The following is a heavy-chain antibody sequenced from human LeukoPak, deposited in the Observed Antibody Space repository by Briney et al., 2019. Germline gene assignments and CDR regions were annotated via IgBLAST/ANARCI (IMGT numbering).Heavy chain of an antibody. CDR1: GVTFSNHP. J-gene: IGHJ4*02. CDR2: ISGSGRNT. Sequence: GESLRLSCAASGVTFSNHPISWVRQGPEKGLEWVSSISGSGRNTDYADSVKGRFTISRDDSKNTMYLQMNSLRADDTAVYYCAKGIDFWSGYFDYWGQGTLVTVSS. V-gene: IGHV3-23*01. D-gene: IGHD3-3*01. CDR3: AKGIDFWSGYFDY.